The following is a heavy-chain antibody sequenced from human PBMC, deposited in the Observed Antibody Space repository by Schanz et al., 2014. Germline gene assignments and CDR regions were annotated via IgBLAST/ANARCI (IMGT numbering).Heavy chain of an antibody. D-gene: IGHD1-1*01. V-gene: IGHV1-69*04. CDR3: ARGGGTEDVFDI. Sequence: VQLEQSGAEVKKPGSSVKVSCKASGGTFSSFGINWVRQAPGQGLEWMGRIIPSLGLAKYEQKFQDKVTITADTSTTTAYMELSGLRSEDTAMYYCARGGGTEDVFDIWGQGTILTVSS. CDR1: GGTFSSFG. CDR2: IIPSLGLA. J-gene: IGHJ3*02.